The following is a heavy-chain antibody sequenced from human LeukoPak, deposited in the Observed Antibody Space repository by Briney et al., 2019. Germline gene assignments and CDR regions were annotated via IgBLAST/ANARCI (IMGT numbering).Heavy chain of an antibody. Sequence: GGSLRLSCSASGFTFSSYAMHWVRQAPGKGLESVSAISSNGGSTYYADSVKGRFTISRDNSKNTLYLQMSSLRAEDTAVYYCVKDSFAYDSSGYYDYWGQGTLVTVSS. J-gene: IGHJ4*02. CDR2: ISSNGGST. CDR1: GFTFSSYA. CDR3: VKDSFAYDSSGYYDY. V-gene: IGHV3-64D*06. D-gene: IGHD3-22*01.